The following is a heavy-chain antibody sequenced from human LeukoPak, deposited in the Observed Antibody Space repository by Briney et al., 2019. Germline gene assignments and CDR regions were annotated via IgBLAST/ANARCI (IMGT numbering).Heavy chain of an antibody. CDR2: IYHSGIT. J-gene: IGHJ4*02. CDR1: GYSIRSGFY. Sequence: SETLSLTCTVSGYSIRSGFYWGWIRQPPGKGLEWIGNIYHSGITYYTPSLSSRVTMSVDTPKNQFYLKLSSVTAADTAVYYCARAVGYFDWLPLFDYWGQGTLVTVSS. D-gene: IGHD3-9*01. CDR3: ARAVGYFDWLPLFDY. V-gene: IGHV4-38-2*02.